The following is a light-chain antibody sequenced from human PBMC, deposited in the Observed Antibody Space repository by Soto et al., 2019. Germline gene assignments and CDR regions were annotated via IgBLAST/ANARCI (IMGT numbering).Light chain of an antibody. J-gene: IGKJ5*01. CDR3: QQYGNSHPIT. Sequence: IMLTQSPSTLSLSPGERATLSCRASQGVSTYLAWYQQKPSQAPRLLISAASTWPTGIPDRFSGSWSGTDFSLTTSRLEPEDFAVYYCQQYGNSHPITFGQGTRLEI. CDR1: QGVSTY. V-gene: IGKV3-20*01. CDR2: AAS.